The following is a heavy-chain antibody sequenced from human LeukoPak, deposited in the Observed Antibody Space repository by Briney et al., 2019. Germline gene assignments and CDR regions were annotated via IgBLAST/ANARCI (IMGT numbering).Heavy chain of an antibody. CDR3: ARDRRNYGDYGVAFDI. CDR2: IYYSGST. Sequence: PSETLSLTCTVSGGSISSHYWSWIRQPPGKGLEWIGYIYYSGSTNYNPSLKSRVTISVDTSKNQFSLKLSSVTAADTAVYYCARDRRNYGDYGVAFDIWGQGTMVTVSS. V-gene: IGHV4-59*11. J-gene: IGHJ3*02. CDR1: GGSISSHY. D-gene: IGHD4-17*01.